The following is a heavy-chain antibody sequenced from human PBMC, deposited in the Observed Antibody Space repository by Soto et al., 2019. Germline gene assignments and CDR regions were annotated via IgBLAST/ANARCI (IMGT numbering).Heavy chain of an antibody. D-gene: IGHD4-17*01. CDR1: GASIYTYY. CDR3: AKNDDHGSSYHGMDV. Sequence: SETLSLTCNVSGASIYTYYWNWIRQSPGKGLEWIGYIYYSGSTNYNPSLKSRVVIPVDTSKNQFSLKLRSVTAADTAMYYCAKNDDHGSSYHGMDVWGQGTTVTVSS. CDR2: IYYSGST. V-gene: IGHV4-59*01. J-gene: IGHJ6*01.